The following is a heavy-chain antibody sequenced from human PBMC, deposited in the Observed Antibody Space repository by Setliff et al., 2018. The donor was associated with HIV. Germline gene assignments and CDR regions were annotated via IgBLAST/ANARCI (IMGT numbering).Heavy chain of an antibody. J-gene: IGHJ4*02. CDR3: ARVGYHGSGRYSFDY. CDR2: IHTSGST. V-gene: IGHV4-4*07. D-gene: IGHD3-10*01. CDR1: GGSISSHY. Sequence: TSETLSLTCTVSGGSISSHYWSWIRQPAGKGLEWIGHIHTSGSTKYNPSLKSRVTISADTSKNQFSLNLSSVTAAETAVYYCARVGYHGSGRYSFDYWGQGTLVTVSS.